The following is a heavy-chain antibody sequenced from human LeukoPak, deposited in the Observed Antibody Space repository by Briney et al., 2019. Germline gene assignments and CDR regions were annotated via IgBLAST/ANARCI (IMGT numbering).Heavy chain of an antibody. Sequence: PGGSLRLSCAASGFTFSSHAMSWVRQAPGKGLEWVSAISGSGGGTYYADSVKGRFTISRDNSKNTLYLQMNSLRAEDTAVYYCAKETGYSRLVDYWGQGTLVTVSS. J-gene: IGHJ4*02. CDR2: ISGSGGGT. D-gene: IGHD6-13*01. V-gene: IGHV3-23*01. CDR1: GFTFSSHA. CDR3: AKETGYSRLVDY.